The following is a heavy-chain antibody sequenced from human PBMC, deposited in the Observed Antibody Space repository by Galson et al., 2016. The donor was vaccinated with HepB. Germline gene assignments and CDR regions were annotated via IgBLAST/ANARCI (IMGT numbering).Heavy chain of an antibody. CDR1: GFSFSDYY. CDR3: ARESYSHFDY. D-gene: IGHD2-15*01. V-gene: IGHV3-11*01. Sequence: SLRLSCAASGFSFSDYYMTWIRQAPGKGLEWVSYISSNSNRIYYADSVKGRFTISRDNAKNWNALYLQMNRLRVEDTAVYYCARESYSHFDYWGQGTLVTVS. CDR2: ISSNSNRI. J-gene: IGHJ4*02.